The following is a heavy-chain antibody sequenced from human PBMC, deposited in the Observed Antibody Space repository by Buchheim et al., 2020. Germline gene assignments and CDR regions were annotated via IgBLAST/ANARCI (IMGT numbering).Heavy chain of an antibody. CDR1: GFTFSSYS. J-gene: IGHJ4*02. V-gene: IGHV3-48*01. CDR3: ARDHGYCSGGSCYARHFDY. CDR2: ISSSSSTI. Sequence: EVQLVESGGGLVQPGGSLRLSCAASGFTFSSYSMNWVRQAPGKGLEWVSYISSSSSTIYYADSVKGRFTISRDNAKNSLYLQMNSLRAEETAVYYCARDHGYCSGGSCYARHFDYWGQGTL. D-gene: IGHD2-15*01.